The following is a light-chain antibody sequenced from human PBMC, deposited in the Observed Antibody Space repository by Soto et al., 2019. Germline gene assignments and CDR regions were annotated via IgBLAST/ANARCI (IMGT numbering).Light chain of an antibody. V-gene: IGLV1-44*01. CDR3: AAWDDRLNAYV. CDR1: SSNIGSNT. CDR2: SNN. Sequence: QSVLTQPPSASGTPGQRVTISCSGSSSNIGSNTVNWYQQLPGTAPKLLIYSNNQRPSGVPDRFSGSKSGTSASLAISGLQSEDEAHYYCAAWDDRLNAYVFGNGTKVTVL. J-gene: IGLJ1*01.